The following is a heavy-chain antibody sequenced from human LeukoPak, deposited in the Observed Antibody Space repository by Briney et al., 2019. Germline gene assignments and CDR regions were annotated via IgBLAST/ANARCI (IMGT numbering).Heavy chain of an antibody. CDR2: IYYSGST. CDR3: AREGKYCSGGSCYSAADAFDI. CDR1: GASISSYY. V-gene: IGHV4-59*12. D-gene: IGHD2-15*01. Sequence: SETLSLTCTVSGASISSYYWTWIRQPPGKGLEWIGYIYYSGSTNYNPSLKSRVTISVDTSKNQFSLRLSSVTAADTAVYYCAREGKYCSGGSCYSAADAFDIWGQGTMVTVSS. J-gene: IGHJ3*02.